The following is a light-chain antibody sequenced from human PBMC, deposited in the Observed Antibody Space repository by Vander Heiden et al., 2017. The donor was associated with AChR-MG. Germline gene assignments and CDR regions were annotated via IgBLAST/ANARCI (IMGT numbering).Light chain of an antibody. CDR1: QGISKN. CDR3: QQSYNFPYS. J-gene: IGKJ2*03. V-gene: IGKV1D-12*01. Sequence: IQTIQSPGSVSASVGDYVTISCRGSQGISKNLAWFQQKPGKAPSLLIYGGSNLQRGVPSRFSGSGSGRDFSRTISGLQPEDFSTFFCQQSYNFPYSFGQGTKVEVK. CDR2: GGS.